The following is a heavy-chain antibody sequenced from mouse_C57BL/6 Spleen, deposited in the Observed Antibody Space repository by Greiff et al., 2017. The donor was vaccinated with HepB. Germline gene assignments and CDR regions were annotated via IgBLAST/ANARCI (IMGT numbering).Heavy chain of an antibody. CDR1: GYTFTSYW. CDR3: ARWGTTVDAMDY. CDR2: IDPSDSET. V-gene: IGHV1-52*01. J-gene: IGHJ4*01. D-gene: IGHD1-1*01. Sequence: QVQLKQPGAELVRPGSSVKLSCKASGYTFTSYWMHWVKQRPIQGLEWIGNIDPSDSETHYNQKFKDKATLTVDKSSSTAYMQLSSLTSEDSAVYYCARWGTTVDAMDYWGQGTSVTVSS.